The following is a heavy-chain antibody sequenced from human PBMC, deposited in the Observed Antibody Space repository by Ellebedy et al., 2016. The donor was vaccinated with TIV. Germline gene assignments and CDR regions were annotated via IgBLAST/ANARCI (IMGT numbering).Heavy chain of an antibody. D-gene: IGHD3-10*01. Sequence: GGSLRLXXAASGFTFSSYGMHWVRQAPGKGLEWVAVISYDGSNKYYADSVKGRFTVSRDNSKNTLYLQMNSLRAEDTAVYYCARDPGFDYYYYGMDVWGQGTTVTVSS. CDR3: ARDPGFDYYYYGMDV. J-gene: IGHJ6*02. CDR1: GFTFSSYG. CDR2: ISYDGSNK. V-gene: IGHV3-30*03.